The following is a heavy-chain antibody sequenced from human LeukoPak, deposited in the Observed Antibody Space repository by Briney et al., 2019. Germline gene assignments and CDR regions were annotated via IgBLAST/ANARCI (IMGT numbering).Heavy chain of an antibody. D-gene: IGHD3-22*01. CDR2: ISYDGSNK. Sequence: PAGSLRLSCAASGFTFSSYAMHWVRQAPGKGLEWVAVISYDGSNKYYADSVTGRFTISRDNSKNTLYLQMNSLRAEDTAVYYCARCVRSGYYCYFDYWGQGTLVTVSS. V-gene: IGHV3-30*04. CDR3: ARCVRSGYYCYFDY. CDR1: GFTFSSYA. J-gene: IGHJ4*02.